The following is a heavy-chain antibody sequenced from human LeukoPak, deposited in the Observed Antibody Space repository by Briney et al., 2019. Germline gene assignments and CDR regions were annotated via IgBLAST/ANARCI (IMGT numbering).Heavy chain of an antibody. CDR2: ISGYNDDT. D-gene: IGHD2-15*01. CDR1: GYTFSKFG. Sequence: GASVKVSCKASGYTFSKFGISWVRQAPGQGLEWMGWISGYNDDTHSAQKFQGRVTMTTDTSTNTAYMDLRSLRSDDTAMYYCAKDFYNSGGRWYDSFDIWGQGTMVTVSS. J-gene: IGHJ3*02. CDR3: AKDFYNSGGRWYDSFDI. V-gene: IGHV1-18*01.